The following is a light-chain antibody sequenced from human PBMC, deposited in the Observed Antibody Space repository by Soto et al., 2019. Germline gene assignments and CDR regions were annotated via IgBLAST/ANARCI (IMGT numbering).Light chain of an antibody. J-gene: IGKJ3*01. CDR2: DAS. CDR1: QSVSSY. Sequence: EIVLTQSPATLSLSPGERATLSCRASQSVSSYLAWYQQKPGQAPRLLIYDASNRATGIPARFSGSGSGTDFTLTISSLEPEDFAVYYCQQRSNLLFTVGPETKVDIK. V-gene: IGKV3-11*01. CDR3: QQRSNLLFT.